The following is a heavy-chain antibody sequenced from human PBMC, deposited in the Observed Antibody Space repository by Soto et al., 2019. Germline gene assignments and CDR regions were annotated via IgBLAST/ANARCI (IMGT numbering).Heavy chain of an antibody. CDR2: IYYSGST. CDR3: ASTTYYYDSSGPPEYFQH. J-gene: IGHJ1*01. D-gene: IGHD3-22*01. Sequence: PSETLSLTCTVSGGSISSYYWSWIRQPPGKGLEWIGYIYYSGSTNYNPSLKSRVTISVDTSKNQFSLKLSSVTAADTAVYYCASTTYYYDSSGPPEYFQHWGQGTLVTVSS. V-gene: IGHV4-59*01. CDR1: GGSISSYY.